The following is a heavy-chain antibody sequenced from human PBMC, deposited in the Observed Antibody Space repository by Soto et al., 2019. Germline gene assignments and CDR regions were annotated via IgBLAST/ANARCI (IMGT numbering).Heavy chain of an antibody. V-gene: IGHV3-23*01. CDR3: STDPNGDYIGAFDN. Sequence: GGSLRLSCAGSRFSFSNYAMTWARQAPGEGLEWVSSITGSGGGTTYADSVKGRFTISRDNSENILHLQMDSLRADDTAVYYCSTDPNGDYIGAFDNWGQGTMVTVSS. J-gene: IGHJ3*02. CDR2: ITGSGGGT. CDR1: RFSFSNYA. D-gene: IGHD4-17*01.